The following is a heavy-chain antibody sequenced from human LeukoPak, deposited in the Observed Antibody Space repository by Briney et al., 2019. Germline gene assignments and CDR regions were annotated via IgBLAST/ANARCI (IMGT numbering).Heavy chain of an antibody. CDR1: GFTFSSYG. J-gene: IGHJ4*02. D-gene: IGHD3-16*01. CDR3: AKAVRGIMLHVGFFDY. Sequence: GGSLRLSCAASGFTFSSYGIHWVRQAPGKGLEWVAVISYDGINKYYADSVKGRFTISRDNSKNTLYLQMNSLRAEDTAVYYCAKAVRGIMLHVGFFDYWGQGTLVTVSS. V-gene: IGHV3-30*18. CDR2: ISYDGINK.